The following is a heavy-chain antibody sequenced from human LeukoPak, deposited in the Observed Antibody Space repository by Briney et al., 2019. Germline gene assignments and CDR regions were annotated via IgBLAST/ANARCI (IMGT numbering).Heavy chain of an antibody. V-gene: IGHV3-23*01. CDR3: AKDLLPVGASNYYFDY. CDR2: LSGSGGAT. D-gene: IGHD1-26*01. J-gene: IGHJ4*02. Sequence: GGSLRLSCAASGFTFSSYAMNWVRQAPGKGLEWVSSLSGSGGATYYADSVKGRFSISRDNSKNTLYLQMNSLRVDDTAVYYCAKDLLPVGASNYYFDYWGQGTLVTASS. CDR1: GFTFSSYA.